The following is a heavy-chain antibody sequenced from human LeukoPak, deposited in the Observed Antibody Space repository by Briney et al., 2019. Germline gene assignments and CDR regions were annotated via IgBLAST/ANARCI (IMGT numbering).Heavy chain of an antibody. D-gene: IGHD6-13*01. CDR3: ARGGSSWYGDY. CDR2: ISYDGSNK. CDR1: GFTFSDYY. J-gene: IGHJ4*02. Sequence: PGGSLRLSCAASGFTFSDYYMSWIRQAPGKGLEWVAVISYDGSNKYYADSVKGRFTISRDNSKNTLYLQMNSLRAEDTAVYYCARGGSSWYGDYWGQGTLVTVSS. V-gene: IGHV3-30*03.